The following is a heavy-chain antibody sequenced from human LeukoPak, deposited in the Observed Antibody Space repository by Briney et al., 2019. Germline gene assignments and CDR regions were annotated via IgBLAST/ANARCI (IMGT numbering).Heavy chain of an antibody. V-gene: IGHV4-59*08. Sequence: SETLSLTCTVPGGSISSNYWSWIRQPPGKGLEWIGYIYNSGSTNYNPSLKSRVTISVDTSKNQFSLKLNSVTAADTDVYYCARQGGSFAFDIWGQGTMVTVSS. CDR1: GGSISSNY. J-gene: IGHJ3*02. CDR2: IYNSGST. D-gene: IGHD1-26*01. CDR3: ARQGGSFAFDI.